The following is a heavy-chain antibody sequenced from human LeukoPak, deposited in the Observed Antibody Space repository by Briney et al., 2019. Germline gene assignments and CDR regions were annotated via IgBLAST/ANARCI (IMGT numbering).Heavy chain of an antibody. V-gene: IGHV3-30*15. CDR3: ASSRSGWIYFDY. Sequence: GGSLRLSCAASGFTFSSYAMHWVRQAPGKGLEWVAVISYDGNNKYYADSVRGRFTISRDNSKNTLYLQMSSLRVEDTAVYYCASSRSGWIYFDYWGQGTLVTVSS. CDR2: ISYDGNNK. J-gene: IGHJ4*02. CDR1: GFTFSSYA. D-gene: IGHD6-19*01.